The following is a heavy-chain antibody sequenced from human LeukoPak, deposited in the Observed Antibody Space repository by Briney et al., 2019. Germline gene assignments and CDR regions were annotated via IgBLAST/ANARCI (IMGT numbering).Heavy chain of an antibody. CDR3: ARTTSLTASGYDY. D-gene: IGHD4-17*01. V-gene: IGHV1-8*03. CDR1: GYTFTSYH. Sequence: AASVKVSCKTSGYTFTSYHINWVRQATGQGLEWMGWMNPYSGDRGYAQKFQGRVSITSDTSISTAYLELSSLISDDTAVYFCARTTSLTASGYDYWGQGTLVTVSS. CDR2: MNPYSGDR. J-gene: IGHJ4*02.